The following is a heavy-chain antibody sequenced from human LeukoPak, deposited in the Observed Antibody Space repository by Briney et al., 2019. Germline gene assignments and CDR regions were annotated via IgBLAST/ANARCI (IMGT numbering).Heavy chain of an antibody. V-gene: IGHV3-30-3*01. CDR2: ISFDGGHR. CDR3: ARPRTIAAAGIFGAFDY. CDR1: GLTFSSYS. J-gene: IGHJ4*02. Sequence: GGSLRLSCEASGLTFSSYSMHWVRQAPGKGLEWVALISFDGGHRYYADSVKGRFTISRDNSKNTLYLQMSSLRPEDTALYYCARPRTIAAAGIFGAFDYWGQGTLVTVSS. D-gene: IGHD6-13*01.